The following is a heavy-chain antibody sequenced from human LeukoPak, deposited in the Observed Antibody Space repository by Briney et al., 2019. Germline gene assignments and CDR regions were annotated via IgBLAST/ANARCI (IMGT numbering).Heavy chain of an antibody. D-gene: IGHD6-19*01. CDR3: ARDGYSSGRAGDYFDY. Sequence: GGSLRLSCAASGFTFSSYAMSWVRQAPGKGLEWVSAISGSGGSTYYADSVKGRFTISRDNSKNTLYLQMNSLRAEDTAVYYCARDGYSSGRAGDYFDYWGQGTLVTVSS. J-gene: IGHJ4*02. CDR1: GFTFSSYA. CDR2: ISGSGGST. V-gene: IGHV3-23*01.